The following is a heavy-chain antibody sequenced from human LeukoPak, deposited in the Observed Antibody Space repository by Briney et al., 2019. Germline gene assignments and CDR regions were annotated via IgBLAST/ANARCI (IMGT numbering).Heavy chain of an antibody. V-gene: IGHV4-61*02. CDR1: GGSIAGTSFY. D-gene: IGHD6-6*01. CDR3: ARGTRYSSSFPVWGY. Sequence: SETLSLTCTVSGGSIAGTSFYWSWIRQPAGKGLEWIGRIYTSGSTNYNPSLKSRVTISLDTSKNQFSLKLSSVTAADTAVYYCARGTRYSSSFPVWGYWGQGTLVTVSS. CDR2: IYTSGST. J-gene: IGHJ4*02.